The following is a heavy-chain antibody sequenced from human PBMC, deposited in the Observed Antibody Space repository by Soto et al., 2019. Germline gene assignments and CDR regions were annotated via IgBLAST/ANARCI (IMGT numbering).Heavy chain of an antibody. CDR2: IGGGDDDT. V-gene: IGHV3-23*01. J-gene: IGHJ4*02. CDR1: GFTFSRCA. D-gene: IGHD3-3*01. CDR3: ARDIWSRGTLGLADY. Sequence: PGGSLRLSCAASGFTFSRCAMSWVRQAPGKGLDWVSTIGGGDDDTHYADSVRGRFTISRDNSKNTLYLQLNSLIVEDTAIYYYARDIWSRGTLGLADYWGQGTLVTVSS.